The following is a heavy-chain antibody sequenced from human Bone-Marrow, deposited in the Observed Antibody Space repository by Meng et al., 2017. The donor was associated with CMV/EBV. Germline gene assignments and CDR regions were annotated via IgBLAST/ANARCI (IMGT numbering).Heavy chain of an antibody. Sequence: SVKVSCKASGGTFNSYAISWVRQAPGQGLEWMGQIILIFDTANYAQKFQGRLTITTDESTSTAYMELSSLRSDDTAVYYCARDYNFIGFAPWGQGHLVHVAS. V-gene: IGHV1-69*05. CDR3: ARDYNFIGFAP. CDR2: IILIFDTA. CDR1: GGTFNSYA. D-gene: IGHD3-10*01. J-gene: IGHJ5*02.